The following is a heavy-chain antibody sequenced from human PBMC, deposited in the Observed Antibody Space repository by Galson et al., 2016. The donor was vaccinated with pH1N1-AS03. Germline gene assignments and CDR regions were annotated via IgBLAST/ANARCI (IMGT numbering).Heavy chain of an antibody. CDR2: IIRILGMT. Sequence: SVKVSCKASGGTFSSETINWVRQAPGQGLEWMGGIIRILGMTNYAQKFQGRVTISADESTYTVHMELSGLRSEDTAVYYCARGKVARGVIGQFDHWDQGNLVTVSS. CDR1: GGTFSSET. CDR3: ARGKVARGVIGQFDH. D-gene: IGHD3-10*01. V-gene: IGHV1-69*10. J-gene: IGHJ4*02.